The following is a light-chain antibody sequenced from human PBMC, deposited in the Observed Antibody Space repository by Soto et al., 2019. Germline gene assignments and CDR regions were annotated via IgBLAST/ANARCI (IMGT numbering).Light chain of an antibody. V-gene: IGKV3-20*01. Sequence: EIVLTQSPGTLSLSPGERATLSCRASQSVTSRYLAWYQQKPGQAPRLLIYDASNRATGIPDRFSGSVSGTDFTLTISRLEPEDFAAYYCQQYVTSPPRYTFGQGTKLEIK. CDR1: QSVTSRY. J-gene: IGKJ2*01. CDR3: QQYVTSPPRYT. CDR2: DAS.